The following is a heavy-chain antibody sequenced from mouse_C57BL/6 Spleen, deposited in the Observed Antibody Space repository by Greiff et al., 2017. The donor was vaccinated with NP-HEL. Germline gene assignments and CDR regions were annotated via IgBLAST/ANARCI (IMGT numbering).Heavy chain of an antibody. D-gene: IGHD1-1*01. CDR2: IDPNSGGT. Sequence: QVQLQQSGAELVKPGASVKLSCKASGYTFTSYWMHWVKQRPGRGLEWIGRIDPNSGGTKYNEKFKSKATLTVDKPSSTAYMQLSSLTSEDSAVYYCARGSIPPYYYGSSYAMDYWGQGTSVTVSS. V-gene: IGHV1-72*01. CDR1: GYTFTSYW. CDR3: ARGSIPPYYYGSSYAMDY. J-gene: IGHJ4*01.